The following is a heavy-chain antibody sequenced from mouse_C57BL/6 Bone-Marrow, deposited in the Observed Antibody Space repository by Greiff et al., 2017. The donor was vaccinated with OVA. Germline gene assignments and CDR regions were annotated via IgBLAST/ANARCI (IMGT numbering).Heavy chain of an antibody. J-gene: IGHJ2*01. CDR2: INPYNGGT. CDR1: GYTFTDYY. D-gene: IGHD2-1*01. V-gene: IGHV1-19*01. CDR3: ARDYGTFDY. Sequence: VQLQQSGPVLVKPGASVKMSCKASGYTFTDYYMNWVKQSHGKSLEWIGVINPYNGGTSYNQKFTGKATLTVDKSSSTAYMELNSLTSEDSAVNYCARDYGTFDYWGQGTTLTVSS.